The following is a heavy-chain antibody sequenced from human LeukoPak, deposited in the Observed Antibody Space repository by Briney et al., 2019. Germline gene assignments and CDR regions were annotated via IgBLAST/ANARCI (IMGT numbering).Heavy chain of an antibody. CDR3: ARERHYDILTGPALGY. Sequence: ASVKVSCKSSGYTFTNYDINWLRQATGQGLEWVGWMNPKSGYTGFAQKFQGRVIMTCNTSMSTTYMELSSLRSEDTAVYYCARERHYDILTGPALGYWGQGTLVTVSS. CDR1: GYTFTNYD. CDR2: MNPKSGYT. V-gene: IGHV1-8*01. D-gene: IGHD3-9*01. J-gene: IGHJ4*02.